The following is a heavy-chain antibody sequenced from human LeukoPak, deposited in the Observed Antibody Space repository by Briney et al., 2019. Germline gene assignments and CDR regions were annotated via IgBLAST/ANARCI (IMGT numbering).Heavy chain of an antibody. J-gene: IGHJ4*02. CDR2: IWYDGSNK. CDR1: GFAFSSYG. Sequence: GGSLRLSCAASGFAFSSYGMHWVRQAPRKGLEWVAVIWYDGSNKYYADSVKGRFTISRDNSKNTLYLQINSLRAEDTAVYYCARVSTPTTVTTLLDYWGQGTLVTVSS. V-gene: IGHV3-33*01. CDR3: ARVSTPTTVTTLLDY. D-gene: IGHD4-17*01.